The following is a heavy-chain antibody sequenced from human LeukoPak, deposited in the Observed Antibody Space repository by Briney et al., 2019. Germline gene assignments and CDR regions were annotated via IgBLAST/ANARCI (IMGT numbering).Heavy chain of an antibody. CDR1: GFTFSSYA. J-gene: IGHJ4*02. V-gene: IGHV3-30*04. CDR3: AREGRSGY. CDR2: ISYDGSNK. Sequence: GRSLRLSCAASGFTFSSYAMHWVRQAPGKGLEWVAVISYDGSNKYYADSVKGRFTISRDNPKNTLYLQMNSLRAEDTAVYYCAREGRSGYWGQGTLVTVSS.